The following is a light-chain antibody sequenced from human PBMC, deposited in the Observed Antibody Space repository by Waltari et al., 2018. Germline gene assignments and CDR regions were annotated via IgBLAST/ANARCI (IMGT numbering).Light chain of an antibody. Sequence: EIVMTQSPATLSVSPGERATLSCRASQSVSSNLAWYQQKPGQAPRLLIYGASTWATGIPARFSGSGSGTEFTLTISSLQSEDVAVYYCQQYNNWPPLTFGGGTKVEIK. J-gene: IGKJ4*01. CDR1: QSVSSN. CDR2: GAS. CDR3: QQYNNWPPLT. V-gene: IGKV3-15*01.